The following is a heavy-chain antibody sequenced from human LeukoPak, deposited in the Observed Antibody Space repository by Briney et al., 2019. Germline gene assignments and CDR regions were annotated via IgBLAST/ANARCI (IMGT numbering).Heavy chain of an antibody. Sequence: PGGSLRLSCAASGFTFSSYAMSWVRQAPGKGLEWVSAISGNTISTYYADSVKGRFTISRHNSKNTLYLQMNSLRAEDTAVYYCAKQTPFRSGPHAQNFDYWGQGTLVTVSS. CDR3: AKQTPFRSGPHAQNFDY. CDR2: ISGNTIST. V-gene: IGHV3-23*01. D-gene: IGHD3-3*01. CDR1: GFTFSSYA. J-gene: IGHJ4*02.